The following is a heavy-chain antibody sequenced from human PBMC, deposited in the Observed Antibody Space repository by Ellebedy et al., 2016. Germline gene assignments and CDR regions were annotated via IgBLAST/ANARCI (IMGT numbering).Heavy chain of an antibody. J-gene: IGHJ6*03. Sequence: ASVKVSCXASGYTFTGYYMHWVRQAPGQGLEWMGWINPNSGGTNYAQKFQGRVTMTRDTSISTAYMELSRLRSDDTAVYYCARDLYWGSDLGYYYYMDVWGKGTTVTVSS. CDR1: GYTFTGYY. CDR2: INPNSGGT. V-gene: IGHV1-2*02. CDR3: ARDLYWGSDLGYYYYMDV. D-gene: IGHD2-8*02.